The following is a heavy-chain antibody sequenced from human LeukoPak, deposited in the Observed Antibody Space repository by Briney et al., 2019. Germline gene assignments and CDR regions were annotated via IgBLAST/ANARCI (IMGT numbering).Heavy chain of an antibody. CDR2: MNPNSGNT. Sequence: GASVKVSCKASGYTFTSYDINWVRQATGQGLEWMGWMNPNSGNTGYAQKFQGRVTITRNTSISTAYMELSSLRSEDTAVYYCARGYYDSSGYYSGFDYWGQGTLVTVSS. CDR3: ARGYYDSSGYYSGFDY. CDR1: GYTFTSYD. D-gene: IGHD3-22*01. J-gene: IGHJ4*02. V-gene: IGHV1-8*03.